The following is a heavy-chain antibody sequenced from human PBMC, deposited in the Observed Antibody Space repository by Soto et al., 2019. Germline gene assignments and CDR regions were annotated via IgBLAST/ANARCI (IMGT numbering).Heavy chain of an antibody. CDR2: IWYDGSNK. J-gene: IGHJ6*02. V-gene: IGHV3-33*01. CDR3: ARVPYSGYEPYGMDV. D-gene: IGHD5-12*01. CDR1: GFPFSSYG. Sequence: TGGSLRLSCAASGFPFSSYGMHWVRQAPGKGLEWVAVIWYDGSNKYYADSVKGRFTISRDNSKDTLYLQMNSLRAEDTAVYYCARVPYSGYEPYGMDVWGQGTTVTVSS.